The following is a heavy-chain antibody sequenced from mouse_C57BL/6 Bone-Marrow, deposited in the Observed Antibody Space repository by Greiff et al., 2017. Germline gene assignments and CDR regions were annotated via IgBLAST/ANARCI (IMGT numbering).Heavy chain of an antibody. J-gene: IGHJ2*01. Sequence: EVKLVESGGGLVKPGGSLKLSCAASGFTFSSYAMSWVRQTPEKRLEWVATISDGGSYTYYPDNVKGRFTISTDNAKNNLYLQLSHLKSEDTSMYYCARVGFRYYGSSLYYFDYWGQGTTLTVSS. CDR1: GFTFSSYA. CDR3: ARVGFRYYGSSLYYFDY. V-gene: IGHV5-4*03. CDR2: ISDGGSYT. D-gene: IGHD1-1*01.